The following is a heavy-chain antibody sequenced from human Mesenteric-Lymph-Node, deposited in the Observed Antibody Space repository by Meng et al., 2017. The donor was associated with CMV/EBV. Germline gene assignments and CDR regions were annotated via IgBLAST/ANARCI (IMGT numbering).Heavy chain of an antibody. J-gene: IGHJ5*02. Sequence: QVQLVQSGAEVKEPGASVKVSCKASGYTFTNYAIHWVRQAPGQKFEWMGWINAGNGDTRYSQKLQGRVTFTMDTSASTAYMDLSTLRSEDTAVYYCAGGIAAAGSRWFDPWGQGTLVTVSS. CDR2: INAGNGDT. V-gene: IGHV1-3*01. CDR3: AGGIAAAGSRWFDP. D-gene: IGHD6-13*01. CDR1: GYTFTNYA.